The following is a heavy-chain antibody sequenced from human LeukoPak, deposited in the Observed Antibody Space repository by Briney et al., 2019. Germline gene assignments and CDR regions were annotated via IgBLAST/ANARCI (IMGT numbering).Heavy chain of an antibody. CDR2: ISDSGTTI. V-gene: IGHV3-48*03. J-gene: IGHJ6*04. CDR1: GFTFSNYE. CDR3: AELGITMIGGV. Sequence: GGSLRLSCAASGFTFSNYEMNWVRQAPGKGLEWVSYISDSGTTIYYGDSVKGRFTISRDNAKKSLYLQMNSLRAEDTAVYYCAELGITMIGGVWGKGTTVTISS. D-gene: IGHD3-10*02.